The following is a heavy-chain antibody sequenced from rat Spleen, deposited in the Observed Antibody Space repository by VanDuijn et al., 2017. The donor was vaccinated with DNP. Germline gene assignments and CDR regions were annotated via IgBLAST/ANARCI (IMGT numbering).Heavy chain of an antibody. CDR3: ARPHYYSSGGFAY. CDR1: GFTFSDFY. Sequence: EVQLVESGGGLVQPGRSLKLSCVASGFTFSDFYMAWIRQAPTKGLEWVAYTSYDGGSTYNGDSVKGRFTISRDNAKSTLYLQMNSLTSEDTATYYCARPHYYSSGGFAYWGQGTLVTVSS. V-gene: IGHV5-22*01. D-gene: IGHD1-1*01. CDR2: TSYDGGST. J-gene: IGHJ3*01.